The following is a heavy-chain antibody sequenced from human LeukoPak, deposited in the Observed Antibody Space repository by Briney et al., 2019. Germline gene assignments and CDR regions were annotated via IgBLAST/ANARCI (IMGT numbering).Heavy chain of an antibody. CDR1: GYTFTRYT. Sequence: GASVKVSCKASGYTFTRYTIIWVRQAPGQGLEWMGWINTNTGNPTYAQGFTGRFVFSLDTSVSTAYLQISSLKAEDTVVYYCARSPPSVSGTNYYGMDVWGQGTTVTVSS. V-gene: IGHV7-4-1*02. CDR3: ARSPPSVSGTNYYGMDV. J-gene: IGHJ6*02. CDR2: INTNTGNP. D-gene: IGHD6-19*01.